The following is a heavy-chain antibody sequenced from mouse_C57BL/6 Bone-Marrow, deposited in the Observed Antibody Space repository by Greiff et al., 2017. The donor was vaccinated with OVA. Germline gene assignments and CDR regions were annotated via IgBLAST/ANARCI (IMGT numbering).Heavy chain of an antibody. V-gene: IGHV2-2*01. J-gene: IGHJ4*01. CDR1: GFSLTSYG. CDR2: IWSGGST. CDR3: ASRSTMVTTDYYAMDY. D-gene: IGHD2-2*01. Sequence: QVQLQQSGPGLVQPSQSLSITCTVSGFSLTSYGVHWVRQSPGKGLEWLGVIWSGGSTDYNAAFISRPSISKDNSKSQVFFKMNSLQADDTAIYYCASRSTMVTTDYYAMDYWGQGTSVTVSS.